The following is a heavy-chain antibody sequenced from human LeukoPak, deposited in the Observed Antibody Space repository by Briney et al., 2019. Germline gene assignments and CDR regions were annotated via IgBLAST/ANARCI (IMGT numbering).Heavy chain of an antibody. CDR2: ISSSSSYI. Sequence: GGSLRLSCAASGFTFSSYSMNWIRQAPGKGLEWVSSISSSSSYIYYADSVKGRFTISRDNAKNSLYLQMNSLRAEDTAVYYCAKSGNGWYYNWFDPWGQGTLVTVSS. CDR1: GFTFSSYS. CDR3: AKSGNGWYYNWFDP. D-gene: IGHD6-19*01. V-gene: IGHV3-21*04. J-gene: IGHJ5*02.